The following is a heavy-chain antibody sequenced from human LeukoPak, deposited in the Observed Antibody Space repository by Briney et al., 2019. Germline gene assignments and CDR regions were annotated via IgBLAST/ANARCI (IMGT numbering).Heavy chain of an antibody. Sequence: ASVKVSCKASGYTFTSYGISWVRQAPGQGLEWMGWISAYNGNTNYAQKRQGRVTMTTDTSTSTAYMELRSLRSDDTAVYYCARVVYCSGGSCYRENDYWGQGTLVTVSS. D-gene: IGHD2-15*01. V-gene: IGHV1-18*01. CDR3: ARVVYCSGGSCYRENDY. CDR1: GYTFTSYG. CDR2: ISAYNGNT. J-gene: IGHJ4*02.